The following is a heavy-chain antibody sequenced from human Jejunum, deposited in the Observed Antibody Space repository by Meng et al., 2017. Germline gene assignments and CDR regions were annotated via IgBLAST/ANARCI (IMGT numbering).Heavy chain of an antibody. CDR3: ARQLNVWDSAGTYGGDFDF. Sequence: QLQLQELGPGLVKPSETLSFTCSFSGFLMSHMGYHWGWIRQTPGKGLEWIGSIYSGGSTKYNPSLKSRVTVSLDTSKKQFSLHLNSLTAADTAVYFCARQLNVWDSAGTYGGDFDFWGQGTLVTVSS. D-gene: IGHD2-15*01. J-gene: IGHJ4*02. V-gene: IGHV4-39*01. CDR1: GFLMSHMGYH. CDR2: IYSGGST.